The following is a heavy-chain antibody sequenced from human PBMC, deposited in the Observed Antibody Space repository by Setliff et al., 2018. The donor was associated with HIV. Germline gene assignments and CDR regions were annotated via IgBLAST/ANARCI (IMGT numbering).Heavy chain of an antibody. V-gene: IGHV4-31*03. CDR3: ARLEKLDDISYFDY. CDR2: IYYSGST. Sequence: SETLSLTCTVSGGSISSGGYYWSWIRQHPGEGLEWIGYIYYSGSTYYNPSLKSRITMSVDTSQNQVSLKLSSVTAADTAVYFCARLEKLDDISYFDYWGQGTLVTVSS. J-gene: IGHJ4*02. CDR1: GGSISSGGYY. D-gene: IGHD3-3*02.